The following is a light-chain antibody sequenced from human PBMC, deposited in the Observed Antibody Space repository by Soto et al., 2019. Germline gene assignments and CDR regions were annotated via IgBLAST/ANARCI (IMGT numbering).Light chain of an antibody. CDR3: SSYAGSSNV. CDR1: SSDVVGYNY. Sequence: QSALTQPPSASGSPGQSVAISCTGTSSDVVGYNYVSSYQQHPGKAPKLISYDVNKRTSGLHDPFSGSKSGNTASLTVSGLQAEDEADYYCSSYAGSSNVFGAGTKGTVL. J-gene: IGLJ1*01. CDR2: DVN. V-gene: IGLV2-8*01.